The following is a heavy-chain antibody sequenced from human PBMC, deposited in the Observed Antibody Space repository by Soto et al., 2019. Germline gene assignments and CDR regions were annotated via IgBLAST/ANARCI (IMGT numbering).Heavy chain of an antibody. Sequence: QVQLVQSGAEVKKPGASVKVSCKASGYTFTSYAMHWVRQAPGQRLEWMGWINASNGNTKYSQKFQGRVTITRDTSASTAYMELSSLRSEDTAVYYCAREGGDIVLMVYAIAAFDIWGQGTMVTVSS. J-gene: IGHJ3*02. V-gene: IGHV1-3*01. CDR2: INASNGNT. CDR3: AREGGDIVLMVYAIAAFDI. CDR1: GYTFTSYA. D-gene: IGHD2-8*01.